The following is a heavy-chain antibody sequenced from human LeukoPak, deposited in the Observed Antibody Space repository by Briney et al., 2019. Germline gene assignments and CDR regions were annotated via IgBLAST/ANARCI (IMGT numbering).Heavy chain of an antibody. Sequence: AGGSLRLSCAASGFTFSDYYMSWIRQAPGKGLEWVSYISSSSSYTNYADSVKGRFTISRDNAKNSLYLQMNSLRADDTAVYYCARATTIAPETLDYWGQGTLVTVSS. CDR2: ISSSSSYT. D-gene: IGHD4-11*01. CDR1: GFTFSDYY. V-gene: IGHV3-11*06. CDR3: ARATTIAPETLDY. J-gene: IGHJ4*02.